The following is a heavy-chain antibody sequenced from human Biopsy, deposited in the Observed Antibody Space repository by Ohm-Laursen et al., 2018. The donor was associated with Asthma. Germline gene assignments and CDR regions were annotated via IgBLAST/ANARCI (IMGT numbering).Heavy chain of an antibody. CDR3: ARGDSSNWSHYYFDY. V-gene: IGHV3-74*01. J-gene: IGHJ4*02. D-gene: IGHD3-22*01. CDR2: VKGDGRRT. CDR1: GLTFSDYW. Sequence: SLRLSCAASGLTFSDYWMHWVRQAPGKGLEWVSRVKGDGRRTSYADSVKGRFTISRDNAKNTLYLQMNSLRVEDTAVYYCARGDSSNWSHYYFDYWGQGTLDTVSS.